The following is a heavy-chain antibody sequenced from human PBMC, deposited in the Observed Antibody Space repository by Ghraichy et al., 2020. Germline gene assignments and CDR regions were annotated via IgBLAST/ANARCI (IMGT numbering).Heavy chain of an antibody. CDR2: INHSGST. J-gene: IGHJ4*02. Sequence: SQTLSLTCAVYGGSFSGYYWSWIRQPPGKGLEWIGEINHSGSTNYNPSLKSRVTISVDTSKNQFSLMLNSVTAADTAVYYCARAQGIAAARLNYWGQGTLVTVSS. CDR3: ARAQGIAAARLNY. CDR1: GGSFSGYY. D-gene: IGHD6-13*01. V-gene: IGHV4-34*01.